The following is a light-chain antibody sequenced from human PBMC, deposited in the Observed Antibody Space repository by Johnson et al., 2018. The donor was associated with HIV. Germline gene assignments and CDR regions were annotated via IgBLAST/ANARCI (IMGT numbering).Light chain of an antibody. V-gene: IGLV1-51*01. CDR2: DNN. Sequence: QSVLTQPPSVSAAPGQKVTISCSGSSSNIGNNYVSWYQQLPGTAPKLLIYDNNKRPSGIPDRFSGSKSGTSATLGITGLQTGDEADYYCGTWDTSLSAYVFGTGNTVTVL. J-gene: IGLJ1*01. CDR3: GTWDTSLSAYV. CDR1: SSNIGNNY.